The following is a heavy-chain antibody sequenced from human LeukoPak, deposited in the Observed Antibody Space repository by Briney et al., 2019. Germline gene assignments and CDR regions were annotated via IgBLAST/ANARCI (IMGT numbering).Heavy chain of an antibody. Sequence: GGSLRLSCAASGFTFSSYAMNWVRQAPGKGLEWVSGIVGGGGGTYYADSVRGRFTISRDNSKNTLYLQMTSLRAEDTALYYCAKDSDISGSVYDYWGQGTPVTVSS. CDR2: IVGGGGGT. CDR1: GFTFSSYA. J-gene: IGHJ4*02. V-gene: IGHV3-23*01. CDR3: AKDSDISGSVYDY. D-gene: IGHD3-9*01.